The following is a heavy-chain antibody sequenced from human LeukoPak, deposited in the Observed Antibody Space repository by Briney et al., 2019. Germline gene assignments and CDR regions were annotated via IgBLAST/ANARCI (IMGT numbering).Heavy chain of an antibody. CDR2: IQYDGSNK. J-gene: IGHJ4*02. V-gene: IGHV3-30*02. CDR3: ARDRQWELPLDY. Sequence: PGGSLRLSCAASGITFSSSGMHWVRQAPGKGLEWVALIQYDGSNKYYADSVKGRFTISRDNSKNTLYLQMNSLRAEDTAVYYCARDRQWELPLDYWGQGTLVTVSS. CDR1: GITFSSSG. D-gene: IGHD1-26*01.